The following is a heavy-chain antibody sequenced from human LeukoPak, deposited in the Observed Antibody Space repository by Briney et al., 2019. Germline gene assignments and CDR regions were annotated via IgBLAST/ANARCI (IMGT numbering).Heavy chain of an antibody. CDR2: ISAYNGNT. V-gene: IGHV1-18*01. Sequence: ASVKVSRKSSGYTFTSYGISWVRQAPGQGLEWMGWISAYNGNTNYAQKLQGRVTMTTDTSTSTAYMELRSLRSDDAAVYYCARDWIHSGSYGTGYWGQGTLVTVSS. CDR3: ARDWIHSGSYGTGY. CDR1: GYTFTSYG. D-gene: IGHD1-26*01. J-gene: IGHJ4*02.